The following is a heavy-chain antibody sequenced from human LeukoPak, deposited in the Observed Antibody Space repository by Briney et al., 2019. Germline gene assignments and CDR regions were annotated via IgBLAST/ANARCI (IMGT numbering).Heavy chain of an antibody. D-gene: IGHD1-26*01. CDR3: ARQAGWWELPRYYYYGTDV. Sequence: SETLSLACTVSGGSISSYYWSWIRQPPGKGLEWIGYIYYSGSTNYNPSLKSRVTISVDTSKNQFSLKLSSVTAADTAVYYCARQAGWWELPRYYYYGTDVWGQGTTVTVSS. V-gene: IGHV4-59*08. CDR1: GGSISSYY. CDR2: IYYSGST. J-gene: IGHJ6*02.